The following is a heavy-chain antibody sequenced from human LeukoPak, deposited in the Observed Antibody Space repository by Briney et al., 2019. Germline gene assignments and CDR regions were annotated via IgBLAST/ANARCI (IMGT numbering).Heavy chain of an antibody. D-gene: IGHD3-22*01. CDR2: ISYSASS. CDR3: AREYYDSNKAPAFDI. J-gene: IGHJ3*02. CDR1: GGSISNYY. V-gene: IGHV4-59*01. Sequence: PSETLSLTCTVSGGSISNYYWSWIRQPPGKGLEWLGYISYSASSNYNPSLKSRVSISVDTSKNKFSLKLNSVTAADTAVYYCAREYYDSNKAPAFDIWGQGTMVTVS.